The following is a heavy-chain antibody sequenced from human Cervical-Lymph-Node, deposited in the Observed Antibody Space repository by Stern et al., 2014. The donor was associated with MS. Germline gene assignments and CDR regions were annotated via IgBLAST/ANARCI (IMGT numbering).Heavy chain of an antibody. CDR1: GYTFTTYG. CDR2: ISTNNGDT. V-gene: IGHV1-18*01. D-gene: IGHD3-16*02. Sequence: VQLVQSGAEVKKPGASAKVSCKASGYTFTTYGITWVRQAPGQGLEWMGWISTNNGDTNYAQKVQGRVTMTTDTSTSTAYMELRSLRSDDTAVYYCVRGSLFGDYWGQGTLVTVSS. J-gene: IGHJ4*02. CDR3: VRGSLFGDY.